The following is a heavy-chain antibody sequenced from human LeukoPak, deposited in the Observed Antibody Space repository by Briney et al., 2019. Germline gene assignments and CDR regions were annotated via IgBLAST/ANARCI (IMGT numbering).Heavy chain of an antibody. Sequence: GGSLRLSCVVSGFTFSTYSMNWVRQAPGKGLEWVSYISSSGSTIYYADSVKGRFTISRDYAKNLLFLQMNSLRAEDTAVYYCARDQPFPLGGIWGQGTVVTVSS. CDR1: GFTFSTYS. CDR2: ISSSGSTI. J-gene: IGHJ3*02. CDR3: ARDQPFPLGGI. D-gene: IGHD1-26*01. V-gene: IGHV3-48*01.